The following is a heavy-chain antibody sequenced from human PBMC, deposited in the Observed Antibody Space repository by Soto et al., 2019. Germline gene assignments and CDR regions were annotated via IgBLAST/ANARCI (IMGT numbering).Heavy chain of an antibody. J-gene: IGHJ4*02. CDR2: ISYDGTNK. Sequence: QVQLVESGGGVVQPGRSLRLSCEASGFTFSSYGMHWVRQAPGKGLEWVAFISYDGTNKYYGDSVKGRFTISRDNSKNTLYLQMKSLRAEETAVYYWAKDEAGGKPFDYWGQATLVTVAS. CDR1: GFTFSSYG. D-gene: IGHD6-13*01. CDR3: AKDEAGGKPFDY. V-gene: IGHV3-30*18.